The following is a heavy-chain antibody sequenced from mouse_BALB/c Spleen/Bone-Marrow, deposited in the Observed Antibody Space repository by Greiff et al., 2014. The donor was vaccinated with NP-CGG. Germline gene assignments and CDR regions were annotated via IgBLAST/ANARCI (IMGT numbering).Heavy chain of an antibody. CDR3: ARYDIYYYFDY. CDR2: IRNKANGYKT. J-gene: IGHJ2*01. Sequence: VQLKESGGGLVQPGGSLRLSCATSGFTFTDYYMSWVRQPPGKALEWLGFIRNKANGYKTEYSASVKGRFTISRDNSQSILYLKMITLVAEDSATYYCARYDIYYYFDYWGQGTTLTGSS. CDR1: GFTFTDYY. V-gene: IGHV7-3*02. D-gene: IGHD2-12*01.